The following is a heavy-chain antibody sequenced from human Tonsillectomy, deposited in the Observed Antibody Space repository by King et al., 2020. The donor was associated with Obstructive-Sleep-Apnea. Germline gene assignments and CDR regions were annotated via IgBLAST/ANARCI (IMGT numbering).Heavy chain of an antibody. J-gene: IGHJ3*02. Sequence: VQLVESGGGLVQPGGSLRLSCAASGFTFTNYWMTWVRRAPGRGLEWVANINQDGNKKNYVDSVKGRFTISRDNAKNSLDLQLNSLRAEDSAIYYCARDLSAVPGIPDAFDIWGQGTMVTVSS. D-gene: IGHD6-19*01. CDR2: INQDGNKK. V-gene: IGHV3-7*01. CDR1: GFTFTNYW. CDR3: ARDLSAVPGIPDAFDI.